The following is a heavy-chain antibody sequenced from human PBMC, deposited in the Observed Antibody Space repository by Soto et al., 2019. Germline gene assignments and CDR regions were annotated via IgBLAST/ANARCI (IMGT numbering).Heavy chain of an antibody. CDR1: GFSLSTHTVG. CDR3: AHIVPFDYRGYNFEF. Sequence: QITLKESGPTLVKPTQTLTLTCTFSGFSLSTHTVGVAWIRQPPGKALEWLALIYRDEDKRYSPSLKSRLTITQATPKTQVVLTMTNLDPVDTATYYCAHIVPFDYRGYNFEFWGQGILVTISS. CDR2: IYRDEDK. D-gene: IGHD3-9*01. V-gene: IGHV2-5*02. J-gene: IGHJ4*02.